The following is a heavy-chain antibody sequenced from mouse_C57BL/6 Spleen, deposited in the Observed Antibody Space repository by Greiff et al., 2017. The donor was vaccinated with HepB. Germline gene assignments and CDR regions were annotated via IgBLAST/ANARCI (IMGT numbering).Heavy chain of an antibody. J-gene: IGHJ2*01. Sequence: EVMLVESGGDLVKPGGSLKLSCAASGFTFSSYGMSWVRQTPDKRLEWVATISSGGSYTYYPDSVKGRFTISRDNAKNTLYLQMSSLKSEDTAMYYCARQAYYDYTFDYWGQGTTLTVSS. CDR1: GFTFSSYG. V-gene: IGHV5-6*02. D-gene: IGHD2-4*01. CDR2: ISSGGSYT. CDR3: ARQAYYDYTFDY.